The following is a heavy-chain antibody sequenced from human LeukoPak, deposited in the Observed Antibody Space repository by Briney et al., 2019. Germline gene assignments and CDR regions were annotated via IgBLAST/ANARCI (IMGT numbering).Heavy chain of an antibody. J-gene: IGHJ4*02. V-gene: IGHV3-33*03. CDR3: AKVAEGVGAALIDY. CDR1: GFTFSSYG. Sequence: GRPLRLSCAASGFTFSSYGMHWVRQAPGKGLEWVAVIWYDGSNKYYADSVKGRFTISRDNAKNSLYLQMNSLRAEDTALYYCAKVAEGVGAALIDYWGQGTLVTVSS. D-gene: IGHD1-26*01. CDR2: IWYDGSNK.